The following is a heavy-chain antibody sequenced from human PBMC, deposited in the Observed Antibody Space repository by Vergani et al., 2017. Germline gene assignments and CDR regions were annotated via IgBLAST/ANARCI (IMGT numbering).Heavy chain of an antibody. J-gene: IGHJ3*02. V-gene: IGHV1-69*02. Sequence: QVQLVQSGAEVKKPGSSVKVSCKASGGTFSSYTISWVRQAPGQGLEWMGRIIPILGIANYAQKFQGRVTITADKSTSTAYMELSSLRSEDTAVYYCARGGELHDAFDIWGQGTMVTVSS. CDR1: GGTFSSYT. CDR2: IIPILGIA. D-gene: IGHD1-26*01. CDR3: ARGGELHDAFDI.